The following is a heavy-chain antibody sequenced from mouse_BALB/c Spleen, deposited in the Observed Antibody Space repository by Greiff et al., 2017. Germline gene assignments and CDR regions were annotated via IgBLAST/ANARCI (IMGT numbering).Heavy chain of an antibody. CDR3: VRHRGYGYDGYFDV. Sequence: DVKLEESGGGLVQPKGSLKLSCAASGFTFNTYAMNWVRQAPGKGLEWVARIRSKSNNYATYYADSVKDRFTISRDDSQSMLYLQMNNLKTEDTAMYYCVRHRGYGYDGYFDVWGAGTTVTVSS. J-gene: IGHJ1*01. CDR1: GFTFNTYA. D-gene: IGHD2-2*01. CDR2: IRSKSNNYAT. V-gene: IGHV10-1*02.